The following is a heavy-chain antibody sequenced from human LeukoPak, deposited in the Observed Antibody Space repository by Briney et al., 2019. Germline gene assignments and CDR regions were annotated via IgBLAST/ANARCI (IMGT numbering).Heavy chain of an antibody. J-gene: IGHJ4*02. CDR3: ARVLGSSWFDY. Sequence: AGGSLRLSCAASGFTFSSYEMNWVRQAPGKGLEWVSYISSSGSTIYYADSVKGRSTISRDNAKNSLYLQMNSLRAEDTAVYYCARVLGSSWFDYWGQGTLVTVSS. V-gene: IGHV3-48*03. D-gene: IGHD6-13*01. CDR2: ISSSGSTI. CDR1: GFTFSSYE.